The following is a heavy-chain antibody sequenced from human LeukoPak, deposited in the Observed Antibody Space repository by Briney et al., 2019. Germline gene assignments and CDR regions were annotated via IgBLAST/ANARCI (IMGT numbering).Heavy chain of an antibody. CDR3: ARRGFLTPTTGHGMDV. CDR1: GFTFSTDS. J-gene: IGHJ6*02. V-gene: IGHV3-21*01. D-gene: IGHD3-9*01. Sequence: GGSLRISCAASGFTFSTDSMNWVRQAPGKGLEWVSSISSSSSYIYYADSVKGRFTISRDNAKNSQYLHMNSLRADDTAVYYCARRGFLTPTTGHGMDVWGQGTTVTGSS. CDR2: ISSSSSYI.